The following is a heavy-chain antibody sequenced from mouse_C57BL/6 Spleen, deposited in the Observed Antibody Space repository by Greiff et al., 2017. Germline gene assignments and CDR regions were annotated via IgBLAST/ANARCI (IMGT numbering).Heavy chain of an antibody. Sequence: DVHLVESGGGLVQPGGSLKLSCAASGFTFSDYYMYWVRQTPEKRLEWVAYISNGGGSTYYPDTVKGRFTISRDNAKNTLYLQMSRLKSEDTAMYYCARPLIYYGNYYAMDYWGQGTSVTVSS. CDR3: ARPLIYYGNYYAMDY. J-gene: IGHJ4*01. D-gene: IGHD2-1*01. CDR1: GFTFSDYY. V-gene: IGHV5-12*01. CDR2: ISNGGGST.